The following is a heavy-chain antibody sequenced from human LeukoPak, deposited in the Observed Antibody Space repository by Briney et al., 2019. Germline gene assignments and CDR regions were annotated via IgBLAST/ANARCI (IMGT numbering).Heavy chain of an antibody. CDR3: AKLLRGVVVPYFDY. Sequence: GGSLRLSCAASGFTFSSYAMSWVRQAPGKGLEWVSAISGSGGSTYYADSVKGRFTVSRDTSKSTLFLQMNSLRAEDTAVYYCAKLLRGVVVPYFDYWGQGTLVTVSS. CDR1: GFTFSSYA. D-gene: IGHD3-10*01. J-gene: IGHJ4*02. CDR2: ISGSGGST. V-gene: IGHV3-23*01.